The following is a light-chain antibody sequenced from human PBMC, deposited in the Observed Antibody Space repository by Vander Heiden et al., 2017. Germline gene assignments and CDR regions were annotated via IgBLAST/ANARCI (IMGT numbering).Light chain of an antibody. CDR1: SSNIGSNY. CDR2: SNN. CDR3: AASDDSRSGLV. Sequence: QSVLPQPPSASGTPGQRVTISCSGTSSNIGSNYVYGHQHRPGPAPNLLIYSNNRRPSGVPDRFSGSKSGTSADLATSGLRAEDEADYYCAASDDSRSGLVFGGGTKITVL. J-gene: IGLJ2*01. V-gene: IGLV1-47*02.